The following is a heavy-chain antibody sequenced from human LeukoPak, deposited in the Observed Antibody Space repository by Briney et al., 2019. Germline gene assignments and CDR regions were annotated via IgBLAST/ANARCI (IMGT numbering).Heavy chain of an antibody. J-gene: IGHJ4*02. V-gene: IGHV3-30*18. D-gene: IGHD6-13*01. CDR2: TSYDGSKK. CDR1: GFTFSSYG. Sequence: PGGSLRLSCAASGFTFSSYGMHWVRQAPGKGLEWVPVTSYDGSKKDYADSVKGRFTISRDNSENTLYLQMDSLTTEDTAVYYCAKWVEVAAAGPGDWGQGTLVTVSS. CDR3: AKWVEVAAAGPGD.